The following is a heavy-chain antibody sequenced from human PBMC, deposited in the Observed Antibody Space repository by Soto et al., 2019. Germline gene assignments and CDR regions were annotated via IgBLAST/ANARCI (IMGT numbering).Heavy chain of an antibody. V-gene: IGHV4-34*01. Sequence: QVQLQPWGAGLLKPSETLSLTCAVYGGSFSGYYWSWIRQPPGKGLEWIGEINHSGSTNYNPSLKIRFTISIDASKNQFSLKLSSVTAADTAVYYCARGHKIAAAGTPTADGFAPCGQGTLVTVSS. CDR3: ARGHKIAAAGTPTADGFAP. J-gene: IGHJ5*02. CDR1: GGSFSGYY. CDR2: INHSGST. D-gene: IGHD6-13*01.